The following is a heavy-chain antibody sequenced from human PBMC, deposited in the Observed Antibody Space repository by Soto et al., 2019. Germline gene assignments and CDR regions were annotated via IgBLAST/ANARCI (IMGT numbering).Heavy chain of an antibody. D-gene: IGHD2-2*01. CDR2: IYYRGST. CDR3: ARDAAAINYYYYGMDV. Sequence: SETLSLTCTVSGGSVGSGSYYWSWIRQPPGKGLEWIGYIYYRGSTNYNPSLKSRVTISVDTSKNQFSLKLSSVTTADTAVYYCARDAAAINYYYYGMDVWGQGTTVTVSS. J-gene: IGHJ6*02. V-gene: IGHV4-61*01. CDR1: GGSVGSGSYY.